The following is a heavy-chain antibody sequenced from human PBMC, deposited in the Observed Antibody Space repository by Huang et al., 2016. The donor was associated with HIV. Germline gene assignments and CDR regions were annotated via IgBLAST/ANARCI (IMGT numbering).Heavy chain of an antibody. CDR3: AKDNDLYYFDY. CDR1: GFTFSGYV. J-gene: IGHJ4*02. V-gene: IGHV3-30*18. D-gene: IGHD1-1*01. Sequence: QVHLVESGGGVVQPGRSLRLSCAASGFTFSGYVMHWVRQAPGKGLGWVAVITFDGKNKYYADSVRGRFTVSRDNSQNTVSLQMNTLRAEDTAVYYCAKDNDLYYFDYWGQGTLVTVSS. CDR2: ITFDGKNK.